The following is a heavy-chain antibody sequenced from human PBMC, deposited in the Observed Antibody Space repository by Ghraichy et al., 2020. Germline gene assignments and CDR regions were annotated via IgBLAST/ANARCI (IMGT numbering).Heavy chain of an antibody. CDR2: ISSSSSYI. CDR1: GFTFSSYN. J-gene: IGHJ4*02. D-gene: IGHD5-18*01. CDR3: ARVSGYSYGYDDY. V-gene: IGHV3-21*01. Sequence: GGSLRLSCAASGFTFSSYNMNWVRQAPGKGLEWVSSISSSSSYIYYADSVKGRFTISRDNAKNSLYLQMNSLRAEDTAVYYCARVSGYSYGYDDYWGQGTLVTVSS.